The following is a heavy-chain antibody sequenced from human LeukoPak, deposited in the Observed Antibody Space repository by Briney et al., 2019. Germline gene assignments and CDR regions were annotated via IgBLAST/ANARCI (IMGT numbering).Heavy chain of an antibody. CDR3: TRGALPAAIAY. Sequence: GGSLRLSCTASGFTFGDYAMSWFRQAPGKGLEWVGFIRSKAYGGTTEYAASVEGRFTISRDDSKSIAYLQMNSLKTGDTAVYYCTRGALPAAIAYWGQGTLVTVSS. D-gene: IGHD2-2*01. V-gene: IGHV3-49*03. CDR2: IRSKAYGGTT. CDR1: GFTFGDYA. J-gene: IGHJ4*02.